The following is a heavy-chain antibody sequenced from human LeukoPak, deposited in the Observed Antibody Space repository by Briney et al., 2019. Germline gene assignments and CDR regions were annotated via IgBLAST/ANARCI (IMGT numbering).Heavy chain of an antibody. Sequence: PGRSLRLSCAASGFTFSSYVFHWVRQAPGKGLEWVSIIYSGGYTFYADSVKGRFTISRDHSKNTLYLQMNSLRAEDTAVYYCAKYVSAKGPPYALDVWGQGTTVTVSS. J-gene: IGHJ6*02. CDR3: AKYVSAKGPPYALDV. CDR1: GFTFSSYV. CDR2: IYSGGYT. D-gene: IGHD2/OR15-2a*01. V-gene: IGHV3-NL1*01.